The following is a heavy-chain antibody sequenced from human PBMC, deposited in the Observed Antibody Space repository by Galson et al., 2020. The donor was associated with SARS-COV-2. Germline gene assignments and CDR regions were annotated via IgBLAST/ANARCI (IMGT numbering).Heavy chain of an antibody. V-gene: IGHV2-5*02. J-gene: IGHJ4*02. CDR2: IYSDEDE. D-gene: IGHD3-22*01. CDR3: AHVLYFESSGYWGFDY. CDR1: VFSLSSSGGG. Sequence: SGPTLVKPTQTLTLTSTFSVFSLSSSGGGVRWIRQPPGNALEWLSLIYSDEDEHYSPSLKSRLTITKATYKNQVVLTMTNMDPVDTGTYFCAHVLYFESSGYWGFDYWGQGTRVIVSS.